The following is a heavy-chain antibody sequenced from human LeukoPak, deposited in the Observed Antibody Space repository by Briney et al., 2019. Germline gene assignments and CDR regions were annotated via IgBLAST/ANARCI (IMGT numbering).Heavy chain of an antibody. CDR1: GFTVSSYY. J-gene: IGHJ3*02. Sequence: GGSLRLSCEASGFTVSSYYMSWVRQAPGKGLEWVSDVYSGGSTYYADSVKGRFTISRHNSKNTLYLQMDSLRGEDTAVYYCARESDYYDSSGTTWGAFDIWGQGTMVTVSS. D-gene: IGHD3-22*01. V-gene: IGHV3-53*04. CDR3: ARESDYYDSSGTTWGAFDI. CDR2: VYSGGST.